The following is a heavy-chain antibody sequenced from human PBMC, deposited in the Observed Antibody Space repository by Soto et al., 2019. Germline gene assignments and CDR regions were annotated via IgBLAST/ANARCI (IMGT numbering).Heavy chain of an antibody. J-gene: IGHJ4*02. CDR3: ARESTWSFDY. CDR2: TKPHGSEN. V-gene: IGHV3-7*01. D-gene: IGHD3-16*01. Sequence: EVLVVESGGGLVQPGGSLRLSCAASGFTFSGFWMTWVRQAPGKGLQWVATTKPHGSENFYVDSVKGRFTISRDNAKNLFFLQMNSLRAEDTAVYYCARESTWSFDYWGQGSLVTVSS. CDR1: GFTFSGFW.